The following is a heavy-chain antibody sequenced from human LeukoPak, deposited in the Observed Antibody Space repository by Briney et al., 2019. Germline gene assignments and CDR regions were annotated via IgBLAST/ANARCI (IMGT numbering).Heavy chain of an antibody. D-gene: IGHD3-3*01. Sequence: GGSLRLSCAASGFTFSSYSMNWVRQAPGKGLEWVSSISSSSSYTYYADSVKGRFTISRDNAKNSLYLQMNSLRAEDTAVYYCARVFWSGYGDPRGIWGKGTTVTVSS. J-gene: IGHJ6*04. V-gene: IGHV3-21*01. CDR3: ARVFWSGYGDPRGI. CDR1: GFTFSSYS. CDR2: ISSSSSYT.